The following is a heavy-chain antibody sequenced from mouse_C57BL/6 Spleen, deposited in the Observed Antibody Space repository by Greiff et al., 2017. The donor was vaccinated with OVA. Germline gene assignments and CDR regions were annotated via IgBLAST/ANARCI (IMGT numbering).Heavy chain of an antibody. J-gene: IGHJ4*01. CDR1: GFTFSSYG. CDR3: ARHAPYSMDY. Sequence: DVQLVESGGDLVKPGGSLKLSCAASGFTFSSYGMSWVRQTPDKRLEWVATISSGGSYTYYPDSVKGRFTISRDNAKNTLYLQMSSLKSEDTAMYYCARHAPYSMDYGGQGTSVTVSS. CDR2: ISSGGSYT. V-gene: IGHV5-6*01.